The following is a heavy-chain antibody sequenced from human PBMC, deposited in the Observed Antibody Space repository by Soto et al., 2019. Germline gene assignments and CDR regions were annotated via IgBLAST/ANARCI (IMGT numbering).Heavy chain of an antibody. CDR1: GGSISSYY. Sequence: SETLSLTCTVSGGSISSYYWSWIRQPAGKGLEWVGRIYTSGSTNYNPSLKSRVTMSVDTSKNQFSLKLSSVTAADTAVYYCARDGKYYYDSSAAFDIWGQGTMVTVSS. V-gene: IGHV4-4*07. CDR3: ARDGKYYYDSSAAFDI. CDR2: IYTSGST. D-gene: IGHD3-22*01. J-gene: IGHJ3*02.